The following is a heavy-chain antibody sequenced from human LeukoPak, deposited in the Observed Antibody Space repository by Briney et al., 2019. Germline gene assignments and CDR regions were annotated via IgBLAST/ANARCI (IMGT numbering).Heavy chain of an antibody. CDR3: ARDRDIGYCSSTSCHRAFDI. J-gene: IGHJ3*02. Sequence: ASVKVSCKASGYTFTSYGISWVRQAPGQGLEWMGWISAYNGNTNYAQKLQGRVTMTTDTSTSTAYMELRSLRSDDTAVYYCARDRDIGYCSSTSCHRAFDIWGQGTMVTVSS. V-gene: IGHV1-18*01. D-gene: IGHD2-2*02. CDR1: GYTFTSYG. CDR2: ISAYNGNT.